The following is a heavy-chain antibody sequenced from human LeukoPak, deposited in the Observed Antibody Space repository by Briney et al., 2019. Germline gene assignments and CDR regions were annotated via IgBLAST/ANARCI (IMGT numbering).Heavy chain of an antibody. Sequence: PSETLSLTCAVYGVSFSGYYWSWIRQPPGKGLEWIGEINHSGSTNYNPSLKSRVTISVDTSKNQFSLKLSSVTAADTAVYYCARGRRGLLTYYYYGMDVWGQGTTVTVSS. J-gene: IGHJ6*02. CDR3: ARGRRGLLTYYYYGMDV. V-gene: IGHV4-34*01. D-gene: IGHD6-19*01. CDR1: GVSFSGYY. CDR2: INHSGST.